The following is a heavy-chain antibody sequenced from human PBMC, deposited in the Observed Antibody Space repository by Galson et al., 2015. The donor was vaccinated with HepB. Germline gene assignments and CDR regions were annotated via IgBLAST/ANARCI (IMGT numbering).Heavy chain of an antibody. Sequence: SVKVSCKASGYTFTSYDINWVRQATGQGLEWMGWMNPNSGNTCYAQKFQGRVTMNRNTSISTAYMELSGLRSEDTAVYYCARAVAAAGGDWFDPWGQGTLVTVSS. V-gene: IGHV1-8*01. CDR2: MNPNSGNT. CDR1: GYTFTSYD. D-gene: IGHD6-19*01. CDR3: ARAVAAAGGDWFDP. J-gene: IGHJ5*02.